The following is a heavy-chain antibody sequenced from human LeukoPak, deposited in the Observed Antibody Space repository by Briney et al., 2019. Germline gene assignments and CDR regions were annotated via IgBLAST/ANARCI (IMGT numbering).Heavy chain of an antibody. CDR1: GFTFSSYW. J-gene: IGHJ4*02. CDR3: ARATLYYYDSSGYIDY. Sequence: GGSLRLSCAASGFTFSSYWMHWARQAPGKGLVWVSRINSDGSSTSYADSVKGRFTISRDNAKNTLYLQMNSLRAEDTAVYYCARATLYYYDSSGYIDYWGQGTLVTVSS. D-gene: IGHD3-22*01. V-gene: IGHV3-74*01. CDR2: INSDGSST.